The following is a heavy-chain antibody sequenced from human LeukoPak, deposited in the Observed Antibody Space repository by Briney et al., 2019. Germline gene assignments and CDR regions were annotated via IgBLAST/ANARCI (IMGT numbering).Heavy chain of an antibody. CDR3: ARGHYGSGF. J-gene: IGHJ4*02. D-gene: IGHD3-10*01. V-gene: IGHV1-69*05. CDR2: IIPVFGVA. Sequence: GASVKVSCKASGGTFSSQTFNWVRQAPGGGLEWMGRIIPVFGVADYAQKFQGRVTITTDEPTSTGYMELSSLTFDDTAVYYCARGHYGSGFWGQGTLVIVSS. CDR1: GGTFSSQT.